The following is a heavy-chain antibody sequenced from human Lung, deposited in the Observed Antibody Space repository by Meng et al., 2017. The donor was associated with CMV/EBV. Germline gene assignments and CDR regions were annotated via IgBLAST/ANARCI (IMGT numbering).Heavy chain of an antibody. Sequence: GEXXTISCVASGFTFSSYWMHWVRQAPGKGLVWVSRIKSDGSSSAYADSVRGQFTISRDNAKNTLYLQMNSLRADDTAVYYCARENYRQYYYYGMDVWGQGXTVTVSS. D-gene: IGHD1-7*01. CDR2: IKSDGSSS. CDR3: ARENYRQYYYYGMDV. V-gene: IGHV3-74*01. CDR1: GFTFSSYW. J-gene: IGHJ6*02.